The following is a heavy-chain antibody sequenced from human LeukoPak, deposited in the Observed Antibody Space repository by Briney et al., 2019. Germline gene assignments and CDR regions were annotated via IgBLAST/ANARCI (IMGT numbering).Heavy chain of an antibody. J-gene: IGHJ5*02. Sequence: SETLSLTCSVSGYSISSGYYWGWIRQPPGKGLEWIGSIYHSGSTYYNTSLKSRVTISVDTSKNQFSLKLNSVTAADTAVYYCATGWSGYYWTTWGQGTLVTVSS. D-gene: IGHD3-3*01. CDR2: IYHSGST. CDR3: ATGWSGYYWTT. V-gene: IGHV4-38-2*02. CDR1: GYSISSGYY.